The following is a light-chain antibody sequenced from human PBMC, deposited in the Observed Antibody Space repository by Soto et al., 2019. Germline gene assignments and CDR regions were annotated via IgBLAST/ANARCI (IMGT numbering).Light chain of an antibody. V-gene: IGLV1-40*01. CDR3: QSYDSILTGSV. CDR2: SNT. J-gene: IGLJ1*01. CDR1: SSNIGAGYD. Sequence: QSVLTQLPSVYRAHGQAVTISCTGGSSNIGAGYDVHWYQRVPGTAPKLVLYSNTARPSGVPDRFSGSRSGSSASLAITGLQAEDEADYYCQSYDSILTGSVFGTGTKVT.